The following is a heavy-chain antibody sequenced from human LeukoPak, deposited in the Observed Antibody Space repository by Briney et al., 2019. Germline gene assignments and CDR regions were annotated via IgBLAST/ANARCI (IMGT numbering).Heavy chain of an antibody. CDR3: ARDQYYDFWSGYYGAFDI. V-gene: IGHV3-21*01. D-gene: IGHD3-3*01. CDR1: GFTFSSYS. J-gene: IGHJ3*02. Sequence: GGSLRLSCAASGFTFSSYSMNWVRQAPGKGLEWVSSISSSSSYIYYADSLKGRFTISRDNSKNTLYLQMNSLRAEDTAVHYCARDQYYDFWSGYYGAFDIWGQGTMVTVSS. CDR2: ISSSSSYI.